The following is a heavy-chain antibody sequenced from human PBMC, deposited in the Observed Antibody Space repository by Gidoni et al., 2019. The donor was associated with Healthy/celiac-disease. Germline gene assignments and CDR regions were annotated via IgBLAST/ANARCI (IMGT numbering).Heavy chain of an antibody. CDR1: GFTVSSNY. J-gene: IGHJ6*02. D-gene: IGHD2-2*01. CDR2: IYSGGST. Sequence: EVQLVESGGGLVQPGGSLRLSCAASGFTVSSNYMSWVRQAPGKGLEWVSVIYSGGSTYYADSVKGRFTISRDNSKNTLYLQMNSLRAEDTAVYYCARDRVDCSSTSCYELDYYYYGMDVWGQGTTVTVSS. CDR3: ARDRVDCSSTSCYELDYYYYGMDV. V-gene: IGHV3-66*01.